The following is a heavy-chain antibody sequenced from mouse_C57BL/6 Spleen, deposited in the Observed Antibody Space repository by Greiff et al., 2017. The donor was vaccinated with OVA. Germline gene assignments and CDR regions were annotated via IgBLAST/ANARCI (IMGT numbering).Heavy chain of an antibody. D-gene: IGHD1-1*01. CDR3: TRQQELPYYAMDY. Sequence: QVQLQQSGAELVRPGASVTLSCKASGYTFTDYEMHWVKQTPVHGLEWIGAIDPETGGTAYNQKFKGKAILTADKSSSTAYMELRSLTSEDSAVYYCTRQQELPYYAMDYWGQGTSVTVSS. CDR1: GYTFTDYE. CDR2: IDPETGGT. V-gene: IGHV1-15*01. J-gene: IGHJ4*01.